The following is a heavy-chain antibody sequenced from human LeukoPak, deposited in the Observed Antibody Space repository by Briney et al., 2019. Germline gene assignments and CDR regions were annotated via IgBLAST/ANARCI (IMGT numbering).Heavy chain of an antibody. V-gene: IGHV4-31*03. J-gene: IGHJ4*02. CDR1: GGSISSGGYY. CDR3: ARDLGFWSGPDY. CDR2: IYYSGST. D-gene: IGHD3-3*01. Sequence: PSETLSLTCTVSGGSISSGGYYWSWIRQHPGKGLEWIGYIYYSGSTYYNPSLKSRVTISVDTSKNQFSLRLSSVTAADTAVYYCARDLGFWSGPDYWGQGTLVTVSS.